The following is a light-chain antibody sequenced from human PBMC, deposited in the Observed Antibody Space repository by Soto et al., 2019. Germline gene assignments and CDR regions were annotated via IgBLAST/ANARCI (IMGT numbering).Light chain of an antibody. CDR3: CSYAGSLRV. Sequence: QSALTQPRSVSGSPGQSVTISCTGTSSDVGGYNYVSWYQQHPGKAPKLMIYDVSKRPSGVPDRFSGSKSGNTASLTISGLQAEDEADYYCCSYAGSLRVFGGGTQLTVL. J-gene: IGLJ2*01. V-gene: IGLV2-11*01. CDR2: DVS. CDR1: SSDVGGYNY.